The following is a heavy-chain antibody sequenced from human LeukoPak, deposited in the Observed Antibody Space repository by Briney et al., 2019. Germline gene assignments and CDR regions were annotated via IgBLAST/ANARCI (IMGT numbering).Heavy chain of an antibody. CDR3: ARSTVTTRAVDY. CDR1: GGTFSSYA. J-gene: IGHJ4*02. Sequence: GASVKVPCKASGGTFSSYAISWVRQAPGQGLEWMGRIIPILGIANYAQKFQGRVTITADKSTSTAYMELSSLRSEDTAVYYCARSTVTTRAVDYWGQGTLVTVSS. D-gene: IGHD4-17*01. CDR2: IIPILGIA. V-gene: IGHV1-69*04.